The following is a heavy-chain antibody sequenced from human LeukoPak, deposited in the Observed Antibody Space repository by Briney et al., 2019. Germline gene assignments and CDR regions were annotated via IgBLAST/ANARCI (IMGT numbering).Heavy chain of an antibody. J-gene: IGHJ4*02. D-gene: IGHD2-2*02. Sequence: SETLSLTCTVSGGSISSSSYYWGWIRQPPGKGLEWIGSIYYSGSTYYNPSLKSRVTISVDTSKNQFSLKLSSVTAADTAVYYCARDLLQDIVVVPAAICAYWGQGTLVTVSS. V-gene: IGHV4-39*02. CDR2: IYYSGST. CDR1: GGSISSSSYY. CDR3: ARDLLQDIVVVPAAICAY.